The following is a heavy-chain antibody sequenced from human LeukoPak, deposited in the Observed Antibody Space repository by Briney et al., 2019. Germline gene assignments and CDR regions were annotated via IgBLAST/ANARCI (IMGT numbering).Heavy chain of an antibody. CDR2: TYDSGST. CDR3: AKGGGWDAFDI. J-gene: IGHJ3*02. Sequence: KPSETLSLTCTISGDSISTSYWSWIRQSPGKGLEWIGYTYDSGSTNYNPSLKSRVTISVDSSKNQFSLRLNSVTAADTAVYYCAKGGGWDAFDIWGQGTMVTVSS. D-gene: IGHD6-19*01. V-gene: IGHV4-59*08. CDR1: GDSISTSY.